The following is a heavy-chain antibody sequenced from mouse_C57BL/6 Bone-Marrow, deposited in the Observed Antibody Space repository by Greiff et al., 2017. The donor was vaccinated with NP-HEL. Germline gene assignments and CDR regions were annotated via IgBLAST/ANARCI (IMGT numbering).Heavy chain of an antibody. D-gene: IGHD1-1*01. J-gene: IGHJ4*01. V-gene: IGHV5-4*01. Sequence: EVKLMESGGGLVKPGGSLKLSCAASGFTFSSYAMSWVRQTPEKRLEWVATISDGGSYTYYPDNVKGRFTISRDNAKNNLYLQMSHLKSEDTAMYYCARDYPLYYGSSYLPYYYAMDYWGQGTSVTVSS. CDR1: GFTFSSYA. CDR3: ARDYPLYYGSSYLPYYYAMDY. CDR2: ISDGGSYT.